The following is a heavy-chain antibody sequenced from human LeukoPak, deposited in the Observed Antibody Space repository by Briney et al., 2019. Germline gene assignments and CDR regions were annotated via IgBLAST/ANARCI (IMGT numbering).Heavy chain of an antibody. D-gene: IGHD2-2*01. CDR1: GGTFSSYA. CDR3: AKDRGYQLLNWFDP. V-gene: IGHV1-69*01. J-gene: IGHJ5*02. CDR2: IIPIFGTA. Sequence: RASVKVSCKASGGTFSSYAITWVRQAPGQGLEWMGGIIPIFGTANYAQKFQGRVTITADESTSTAYMELSSLRFEDTAVYYCAKDRGYQLLNWFDPWGQGTLVTVSS.